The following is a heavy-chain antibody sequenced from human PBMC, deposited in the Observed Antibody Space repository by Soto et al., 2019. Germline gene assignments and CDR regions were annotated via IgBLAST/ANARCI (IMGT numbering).Heavy chain of an antibody. D-gene: IGHD2-21*01. CDR1: GASIINHY. J-gene: IGHJ3*02. CDR3: ARVCGGDFDI. V-gene: IGHV4-59*11. CDR2: VSNTATT. Sequence: PSGTLSLTCTVSGASIINHYRAWIRQSPGGGLESIGYVSNTATTTYNPSLKNRVTISVDASKSQFYLKLSSVTAADTAVYYCARVCGGDFDIWGQGTMVPISS.